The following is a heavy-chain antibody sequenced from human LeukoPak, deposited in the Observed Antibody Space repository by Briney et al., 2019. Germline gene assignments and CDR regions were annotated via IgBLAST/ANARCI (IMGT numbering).Heavy chain of an antibody. CDR1: GGTFSSYA. CDR3: ARGTAAVNFPFDY. D-gene: IGHD6-13*01. J-gene: IGHJ4*02. Sequence: SVKVPCKASGGTFSSYAISWVRQAPGQGLEWMGGIIPIFGTANYAQKFQGRVTITADESTSTAYMELSSLRSEDTAVYYCARGTAAVNFPFDYWGQGTLVTVSS. V-gene: IGHV1-69*01. CDR2: IIPIFGTA.